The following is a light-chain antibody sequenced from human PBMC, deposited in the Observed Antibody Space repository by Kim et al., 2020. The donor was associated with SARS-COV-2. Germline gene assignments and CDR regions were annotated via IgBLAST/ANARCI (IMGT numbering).Light chain of an antibody. V-gene: IGLV2-11*01. J-gene: IGLJ1*01. CDR2: DVS. CDR1: SSDVGGYNY. Sequence: QSVTISCTGTSSDVGGYNYVSWYQQHPGKAPKLMMYDVSKRPSGVPDRFSGSKSGNTGSLTISGLQAEDEADYYCCSYAGSYTSYVFGTGTKVTVL. CDR3: CSYAGSYTSYV.